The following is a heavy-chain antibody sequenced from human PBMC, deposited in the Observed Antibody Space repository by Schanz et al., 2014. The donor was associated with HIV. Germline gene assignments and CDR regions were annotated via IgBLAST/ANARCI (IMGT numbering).Heavy chain of an antibody. V-gene: IGHV1-69*01. Sequence: QVQLVQSGAEVKKPGSSVQVSCKTSGGTFSSYAISWVRQAPGQGLEWMGGIVPVLAVANYAQKFQGRVTITADESTSTGYMEMNRLVSEDTGLYYCARGAAARHNSYYYDLDVWGQGTTVIVSS. CDR2: IVPVLAVA. D-gene: IGHD6-6*01. CDR1: GGTFSSYA. J-gene: IGHJ6*02. CDR3: ARGAAARHNSYYYDLDV.